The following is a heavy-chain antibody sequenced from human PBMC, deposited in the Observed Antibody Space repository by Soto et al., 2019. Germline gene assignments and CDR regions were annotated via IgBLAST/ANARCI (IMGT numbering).Heavy chain of an antibody. V-gene: IGHV1-18*01. CDR2: ISAYNGNT. CDR3: ARDGNTAVAGDDAFDI. Sequence: ASVKVSCKASGYTFTNCAISWVRQAPGQGLEWMGWISAYNGNTNYAEKLQGRVTMTTDTSTSTAYMELTSLRSDDTAVYYCARDGNTAVAGDDAFDIWGQGTTVTVSS. J-gene: IGHJ3*02. D-gene: IGHD6-19*01. CDR1: GYTFTNCA.